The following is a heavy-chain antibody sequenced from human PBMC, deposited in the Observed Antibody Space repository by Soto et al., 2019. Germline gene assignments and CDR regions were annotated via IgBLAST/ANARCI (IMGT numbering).Heavy chain of an antibody. CDR2: IISSSSNT. Sequence: GGSLRLSCAASGFTFSSYSMNWVRQAPGKGLEWVSSIISSSSNTYYADSVKGRFTISRDNAKNTLYLQMNSLRGEDTAVYYCTTDSYFTLKLVRFDYWGLGTLVTVSS. J-gene: IGHJ4*01. D-gene: IGHD3-9*01. CDR1: GFTFSSYS. CDR3: TTDSYFTLKLVRFDY. V-gene: IGHV3-21*04.